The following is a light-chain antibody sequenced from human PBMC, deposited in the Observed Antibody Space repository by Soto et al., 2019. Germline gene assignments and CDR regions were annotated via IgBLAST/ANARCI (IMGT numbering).Light chain of an antibody. CDR2: ELA. V-gene: IGLV2-8*01. Sequence: QSVLTQPPSASGSPGQSVTIPCTGTSSDVGAYDHVSWYQQHPGKAPKLIIYELAKRPAGVPDRFSGSKSGNTASLTVSGLQAEDEADYFCSSDAGGHNYVFGTGTKLTVL. J-gene: IGLJ1*01. CDR3: SSDAGGHNYV. CDR1: SSDVGAYDH.